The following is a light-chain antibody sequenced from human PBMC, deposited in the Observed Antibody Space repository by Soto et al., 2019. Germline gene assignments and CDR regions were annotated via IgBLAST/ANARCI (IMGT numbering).Light chain of an antibody. J-gene: IGKJ1*01. CDR2: GAS. V-gene: IGKV3-20*01. CDR3: QQYGSSPQT. Sequence: EIVMTQSPATLSVSPGERATLSCRASQSVSSNLAWYQQKPGQAPRLLIYGASHRATGIPDRFSGSGSGTDFTLTISRLEPEDFAVYYCQQYGSSPQTFGQGTKGDIK. CDR1: QSVSSN.